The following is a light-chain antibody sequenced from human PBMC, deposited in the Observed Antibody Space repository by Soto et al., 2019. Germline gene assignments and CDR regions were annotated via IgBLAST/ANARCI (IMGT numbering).Light chain of an antibody. V-gene: IGLV2-11*01. CDR2: HVS. CDR1: SSDIDGYNY. Sequence: QSALTQPRSVSGSPGQSVAISCTGTSSDIDGYNYVSWYQQHPGRAPKLVIYHVSKRPSGVPDRFSGSKSGNTASLTISGLQAEEEADYYCSSFAGGPYVFGTGTKLTVL. J-gene: IGLJ1*01. CDR3: SSFAGGPYV.